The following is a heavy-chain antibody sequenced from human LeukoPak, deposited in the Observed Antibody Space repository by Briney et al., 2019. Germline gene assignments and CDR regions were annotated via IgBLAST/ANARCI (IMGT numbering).Heavy chain of an antibody. CDR2: ISSSSSYI. CDR3: AREGNRTAVAVAY. Sequence: GGSLRLSCAASGFTFSSYSMNWVRQAPGKGLEWVSSISSSSSYIYYADSVKGRFTISRDNAKNSLYLQMNSLRAEDTAVYYCAREGNRTAVAVAYWGQGTLVTVSS. D-gene: IGHD6-19*01. J-gene: IGHJ4*02. CDR1: GFTFSSYS. V-gene: IGHV3-21*01.